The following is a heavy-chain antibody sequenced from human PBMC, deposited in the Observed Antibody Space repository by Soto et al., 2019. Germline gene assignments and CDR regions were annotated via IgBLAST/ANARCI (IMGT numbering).Heavy chain of an antibody. D-gene: IGHD2-15*01. V-gene: IGHV4-30-2*01. CDR3: ARGVVAANGVWFDP. CDR2: IYHSGST. J-gene: IGHJ5*02. Sequence: QLQLQESGSGLVKPSQTLSLTCAVSGGSISSGGYSWSWIRQPPGKSLEWIGYIYHSGSTYYNPSLKSRVTISVDRSKNQFSLKLSSVTAADTAVYYCARGVVAANGVWFDPWGQGTLVTVSS. CDR1: GGSISSGGYS.